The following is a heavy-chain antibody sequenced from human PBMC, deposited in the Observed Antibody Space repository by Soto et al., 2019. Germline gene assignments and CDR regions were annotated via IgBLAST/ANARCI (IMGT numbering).Heavy chain of an antibody. CDR2: ISAYNGNT. CDR1: GYTFTSYG. Sequence: ASVKVSCKASGYTFTSYGISWVRQAPGQGLEWMGWISAYNGNTNYAQKLQGRVTMTTDTSTSTAYMELRSLRSDDTAVYYCGRLSGYSYGYGINWFDPWGQGTLVTVSS. CDR3: GRLSGYSYGYGINWFDP. D-gene: IGHD5-18*01. V-gene: IGHV1-18*01. J-gene: IGHJ5*02.